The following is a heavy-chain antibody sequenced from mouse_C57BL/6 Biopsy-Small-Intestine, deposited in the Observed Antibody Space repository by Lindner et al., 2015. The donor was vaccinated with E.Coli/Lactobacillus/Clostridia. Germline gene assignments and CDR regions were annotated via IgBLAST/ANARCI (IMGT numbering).Heavy chain of an antibody. CDR3: ARDYFGYCTNTSCINLDF. D-gene: IGHD1-1*02. J-gene: IGHJ4*01. CDR1: GYTFTSYT. Sequence: VKVSCKTSGYTFTSYTINWVRQAPGQGPEWMGWINTNTGNPTYAQGFTGRFVFSLDTSVSTAYLQISSLKAEDTAVYYCARDYFGYCTNTSCINLDFWGQGTLVTVSS. V-gene: IGHV9-3*02. CDR2: INTNTGNP.